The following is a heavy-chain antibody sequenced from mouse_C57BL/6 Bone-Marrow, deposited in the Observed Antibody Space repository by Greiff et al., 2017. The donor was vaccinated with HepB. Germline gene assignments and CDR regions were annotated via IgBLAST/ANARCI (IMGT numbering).Heavy chain of an antibody. Sequence: EVKLVESGGGLVQSGRSLRLSCATSGFTFSDFYMEWVRQAPGKGLEWIAASRSKANDYTTEYSASVKGRFIVSRDTSQSILYLQMNALRAEDTAIYYCARDAGFSYAMDYWGQGTSVTVSS. D-gene: IGHD2-2*01. CDR3: ARDAGFSYAMDY. CDR1: GFTFSDFY. J-gene: IGHJ4*01. V-gene: IGHV7-1*01. CDR2: SRSKANDYTT.